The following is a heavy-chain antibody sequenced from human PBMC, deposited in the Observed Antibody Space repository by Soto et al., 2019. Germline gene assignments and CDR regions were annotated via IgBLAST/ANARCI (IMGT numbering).Heavy chain of an antibody. D-gene: IGHD2-8*01. CDR1: GYTFSNFG. J-gene: IGHJ4*02. CDR3: ARDRLGVSVTGGGFDS. Sequence: QVQLVQSGGEVKKPGASVQVSCKASGYTFSNFGLSWVRQAPGQGLELMGWISPYNGNTNYAQKLQGRLTMTTDTSTTTGYMELRSLSTDDTAVYYCARDRLGVSVTGGGFDSWGQGTLVTVSS. CDR2: ISPYNGNT. V-gene: IGHV1-18*01.